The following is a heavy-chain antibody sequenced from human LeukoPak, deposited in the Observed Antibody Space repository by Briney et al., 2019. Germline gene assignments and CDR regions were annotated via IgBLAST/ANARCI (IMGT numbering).Heavy chain of an antibody. Sequence: PSETLSVTCTVSGGSLSSSSYYWGWIRQPPGEGLEGIGCIYYSGSTYYNPSLKSRVPISVDTSKNQFSLKLSSVTAADTAVYYCARHPIVVVTVLYYFDYWGQGTLVTVSS. V-gene: IGHV4-39*01. D-gene: IGHD2-21*02. CDR1: GGSLSSSSYY. CDR2: IYYSGST. J-gene: IGHJ4*02. CDR3: ARHPIVVVTVLYYFDY.